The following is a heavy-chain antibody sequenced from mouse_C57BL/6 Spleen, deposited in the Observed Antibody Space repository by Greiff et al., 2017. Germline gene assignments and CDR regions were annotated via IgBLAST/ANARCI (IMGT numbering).Heavy chain of an antibody. CDR3: ARSGYDYVAMDY. Sequence: VQLQQPGAELVKPGASVKLSCKASGYTFTSYWMHWVKQRPGQGLEWIGMIHPNSGSTNYNEKFKSKATLTVDKSSSTAYMQLSSLTSEDSAVYYCARSGYDYVAMDYWGQGTSVTVSS. CDR1: GYTFTSYW. V-gene: IGHV1-64*01. CDR2: IHPNSGST. J-gene: IGHJ4*01. D-gene: IGHD3-1*01.